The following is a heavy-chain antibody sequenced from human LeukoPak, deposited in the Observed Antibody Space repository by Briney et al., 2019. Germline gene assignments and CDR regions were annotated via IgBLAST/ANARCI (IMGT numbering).Heavy chain of an antibody. D-gene: IGHD3-10*01. J-gene: IGHJ6*03. CDR1: GFTFSSYW. CDR3: AGVRYGSGSYYRVHYYYYMDV. Sequence: GGSLRLSCAASGFTFSSYWMSWVRQAPGKGLEWVANIKQDGSEKYYVDSVKGRFTISRDNAKNSLYLQMNSLRAEDTAVYCCAGVRYGSGSYYRVHYYYYMDVWGKGTTVTVCS. V-gene: IGHV3-7*01. CDR2: IKQDGSEK.